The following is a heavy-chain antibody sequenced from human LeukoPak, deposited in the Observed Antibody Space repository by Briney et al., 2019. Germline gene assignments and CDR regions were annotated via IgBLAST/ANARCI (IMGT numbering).Heavy chain of an antibody. D-gene: IGHD6-25*01. V-gene: IGHV1-46*01. CDR1: GYTFTSYY. Sequence: ASVKVSCKATGYTFTSYYMPWGRPAPGQGLEWMGIINPSGGSTSYAQKFQGRVTMTRDTSTSTVYMELSSLRSEDTAVYYCARVGIAARTFDYWGQGTLVTVSS. J-gene: IGHJ4*02. CDR2: INPSGGST. CDR3: ARVGIAARTFDY.